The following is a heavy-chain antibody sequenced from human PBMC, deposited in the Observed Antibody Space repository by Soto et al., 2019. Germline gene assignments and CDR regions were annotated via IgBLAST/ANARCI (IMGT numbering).Heavy chain of an antibody. V-gene: IGHV4-31*03. D-gene: IGHD2-21*02. CDR2: IYYSGST. J-gene: IGHJ2*01. CDR1: GCSISSGGYY. CDR3: ARDPSGNSNDWCFDL. Sequence: QVQLQESGPGLVKPSQTLSLTCTVSGCSISSGGYYWRWIRQHPGKGLEWIGYIYYSGSTYYNPSLKGRVTRSVDTSKNQFSLKLNSVTAADTAVYYCARDPSGNSNDWCFDLWGRGTLVTVSS.